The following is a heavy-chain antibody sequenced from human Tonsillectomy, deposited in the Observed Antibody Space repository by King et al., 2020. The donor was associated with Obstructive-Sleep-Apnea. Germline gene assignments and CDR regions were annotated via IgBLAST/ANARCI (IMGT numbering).Heavy chain of an antibody. J-gene: IGHJ4*02. Sequence: VQLVESGGDLVQPGGSLRLSCVVSGFTFRNYAMSWVRRAPGKGLEWVSGISGSGRSTYYADSVRGRFSISRDNSKNTLYLHVNSLRVEDTAIYYCARASTDNDILTELDYWGQGTLVTVSS. CDR2: ISGSGRST. V-gene: IGHV3-23*04. D-gene: IGHD3-9*01. CDR1: GFTFRNYA. CDR3: ARASTDNDILTELDY.